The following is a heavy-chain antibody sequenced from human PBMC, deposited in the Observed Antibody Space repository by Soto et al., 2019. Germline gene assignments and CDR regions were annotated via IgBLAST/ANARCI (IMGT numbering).Heavy chain of an antibody. V-gene: IGHV1-8*01. D-gene: IGHD3-3*01. Sequence: ASVKVSCKASGYTFTSYGINWVRQAPGQGHEWMGWINPNSSNTGYAQKFQSRVTITEDKSTSTAYMELRSLRSDDTAVYYCARDGYPNFYDFISHYYYGMDVWGQGTTVTVSS. CDR1: GYTFTSYG. CDR2: INPNSSNT. J-gene: IGHJ6*02. CDR3: ARDGYPNFYDFISHYYYGMDV.